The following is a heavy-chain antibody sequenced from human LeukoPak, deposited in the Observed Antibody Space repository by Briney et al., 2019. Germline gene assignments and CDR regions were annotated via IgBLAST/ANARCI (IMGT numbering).Heavy chain of an antibody. J-gene: IGHJ3*02. CDR2: ISGSGGST. CDR1: GFTFSSYA. V-gene: IGHV3-23*01. CDR3: VKDTPWEVAEIMHVFYI. Sequence: GGSLRLSCAASGFTFSSYAMSWVRQAPGKGLEWVSAISGSGGSTYYADSVKGRFTISRDNSKNTLYLQMNSRRADDTAVYCSVKDTPWEVAEIMHVFYISGDGTLVTLSP. D-gene: IGHD2-15*01.